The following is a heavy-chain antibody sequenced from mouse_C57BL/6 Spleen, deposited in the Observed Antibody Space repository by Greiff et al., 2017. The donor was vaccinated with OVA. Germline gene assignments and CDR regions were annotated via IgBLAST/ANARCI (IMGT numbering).Heavy chain of an antibody. CDR1: GYTFTSYW. V-gene: IGHV1-7*01. Sequence: VQLQESGAELAKPGASVKLSCKASGYTFTSYWMNWVTQRPGQGLEWIGYINPCSGYTKYNKKFKDKSTLTTANSSSTAYIQLSSLPDEDYTVYYCARSTMVTTNAMDYWGQGTSVTVSS. CDR2: INPCSGYT. J-gene: IGHJ4*01. D-gene: IGHD2-2*01. CDR3: ARSTMVTTNAMDY.